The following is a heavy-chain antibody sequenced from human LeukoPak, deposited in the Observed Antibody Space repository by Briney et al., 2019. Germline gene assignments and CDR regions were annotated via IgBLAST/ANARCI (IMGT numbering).Heavy chain of an antibody. V-gene: IGHV4-59*01. CDR3: ARAGYGSGGSDY. D-gene: IGHD4-23*01. J-gene: IGHJ4*02. Sequence: SETLSLTCTVSGGSISSYCWSWFRQPPGKGLEWIGYIYYSGSTNYNPSLKSRVTISVDTSKIQFSLRLSSVTAADTAVYYCARAGYGSGGSDYWGQGTLVTVSS. CDR2: IYYSGST. CDR1: GGSISSYC.